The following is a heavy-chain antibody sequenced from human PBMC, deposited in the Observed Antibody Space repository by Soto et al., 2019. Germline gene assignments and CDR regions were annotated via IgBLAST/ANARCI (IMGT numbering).Heavy chain of an antibody. CDR2: IRSKAYGGTT. CDR1: GFTFGDYA. D-gene: IGHD3-3*01. CDR3: TRGDFWSGYYKDYYYYYMDV. V-gene: IGHV3-49*03. J-gene: IGHJ6*03. Sequence: GGSLRLSCTASGFTFGDYAMSWFRQAPGKGLEWVGFIRSKAYGGTTEYAASVKGRFNISRNDSKTIADLQMNSLKTENTAVDYCTRGDFWSGYYKDYYYYYMDVWGKGTTVTVSS.